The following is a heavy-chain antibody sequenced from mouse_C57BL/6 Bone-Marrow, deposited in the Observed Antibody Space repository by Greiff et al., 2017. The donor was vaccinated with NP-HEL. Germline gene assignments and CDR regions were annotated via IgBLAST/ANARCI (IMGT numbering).Heavy chain of an antibody. CDR2: ISSGSSTI. J-gene: IGHJ3*01. D-gene: IGHD2-2*01. CDR3: ARQIYYGYSFAY. V-gene: IGHV5-17*01. CDR1: GFTFSDYG. Sequence: DVQLVESGGGLVKPGGSLKLSCAASGFTFSDYGMHWVRQAPEKGLEWVAYISSGSSTIYYADTVQGRFTISRDNAKNTLFLQMTSLRSEDTAMYYCARQIYYGYSFAYWGQGTLVTVSA.